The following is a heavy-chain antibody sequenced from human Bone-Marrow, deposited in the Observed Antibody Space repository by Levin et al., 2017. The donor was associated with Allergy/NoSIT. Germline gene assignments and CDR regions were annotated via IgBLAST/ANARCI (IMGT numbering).Heavy chain of an antibody. J-gene: IGHJ2*01. CDR2: ISSSSSYI. V-gene: IGHV3-21*01. Sequence: GGSLRLSCAASGFTFSSYSMNWVRQAPGKGLEWVSSISSSSSYIYYADSVKGRFTISRDNAKNSLYLQMNSLRAEDTAVYYCARDGNYGSDKNWYFDLWGRGTLVTVSS. CDR3: ARDGNYGSDKNWYFDL. D-gene: IGHD3-10*01. CDR1: GFTFSSYS.